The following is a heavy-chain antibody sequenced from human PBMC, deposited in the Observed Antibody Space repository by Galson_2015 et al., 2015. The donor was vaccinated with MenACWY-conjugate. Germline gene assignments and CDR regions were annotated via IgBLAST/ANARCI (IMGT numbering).Heavy chain of an antibody. CDR2: ISAYNGNT. CDR1: GYTFRNYG. Sequence: QSGAEVTKPGASVKVSCTASGYTFRNYGINWVRLAPGQGLEWMGWISAYNGNTNYAQKLQGRVTMTTDTSTSTAYMELRSLRSDDTAVYYCARDKSSSRVTFYYYGMDVWGQGTTVTVSS. D-gene: IGHD6-6*01. CDR3: ARDKSSSRVTFYYYGMDV. V-gene: IGHV1-18*01. J-gene: IGHJ6*02.